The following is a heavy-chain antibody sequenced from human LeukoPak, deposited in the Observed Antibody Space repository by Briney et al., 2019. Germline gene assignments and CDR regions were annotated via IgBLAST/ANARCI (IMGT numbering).Heavy chain of an antibody. J-gene: IGHJ4*02. V-gene: IGHV4-61*01. CDR2: IYYSGST. CDR1: GGSISSSSYY. D-gene: IGHD2-15*01. CDR3: ARDWGYSGFKYCSGGSCSN. Sequence: SETLSLTCTVSGGSISSSSYYWSWIRQPPGKGLEWIGYIYYSGSTNYNPSLKSRVTISVDTSKNQFSLKLSSVTAADTAVYYCARDWGYSGFKYCSGGSCSNWGQGTLVTVSS.